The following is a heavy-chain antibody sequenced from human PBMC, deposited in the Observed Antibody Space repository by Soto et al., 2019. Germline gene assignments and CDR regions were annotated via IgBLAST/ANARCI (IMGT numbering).Heavy chain of an antibody. Sequence: EVQLVESGGGLVKPGGSLRLSCAASGFTFSSYSMNWVRQAPGKGLEWVSSISSSSSYIYYADSVKGRFTISRDNAKNSLYLQMNSLRAEDTAVYYCVRRIVGDGSGSTFDYWGQGTLVTVSS. J-gene: IGHJ4*02. V-gene: IGHV3-21*01. CDR1: GFTFSSYS. CDR2: ISSSSSYI. CDR3: VRRIVGDGSGSTFDY. D-gene: IGHD3-10*01.